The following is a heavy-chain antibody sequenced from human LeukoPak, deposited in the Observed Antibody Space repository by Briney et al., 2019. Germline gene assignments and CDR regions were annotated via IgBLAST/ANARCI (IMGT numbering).Heavy chain of an antibody. CDR2: IDHSGST. D-gene: IGHD3-22*01. CDR3: ARSHYYDSSGSHNNWFDP. J-gene: IGHJ5*02. CDR1: GGSFNGYY. Sequence: SETLSLTYAVYGGSFNGYYWSWIRQPPGKGLGWIGEIDHSGSTNYNPSLKSRVTISVDTSKNQFSLKLSSVTAADTAVYYCARSHYYDSSGSHNNWFDPWGQGTLVTVSS. V-gene: IGHV4-34*01.